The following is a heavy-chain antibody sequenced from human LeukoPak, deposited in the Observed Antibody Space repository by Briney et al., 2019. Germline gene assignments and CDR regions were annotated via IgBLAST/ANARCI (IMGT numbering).Heavy chain of an antibody. J-gene: IGHJ6*02. CDR2: IYYSGST. CDR1: GGSISSYY. V-gene: IGHV4-59*01. D-gene: IGHD3-22*01. Sequence: PSETLSLTCTVSGGSISSYYWSWIRQPPGKGLEWIGYIYYSGSTNYNPSLKSRVTISVDTSKNQFSLKLSSVTAADTAVYYCARDRLVIYPYYGMDVWGQGTTVTVSS. CDR3: ARDRLVIYPYYGMDV.